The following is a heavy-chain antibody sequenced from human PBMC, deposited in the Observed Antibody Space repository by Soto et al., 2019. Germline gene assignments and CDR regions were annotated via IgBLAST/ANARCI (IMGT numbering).Heavy chain of an antibody. CDR2: MYYSGIT. J-gene: IGHJ4*02. Sequence: SATXSLTCTVSVCPVSSETHFWTWIRQPPGKVLEWIGYMYYSGITNSNPALKSRVTLSVDRSRNQLSLSLNSVTAADTAVYYCAREDMSGKYYFEYWGQGTQVNVYS. CDR3: AREDMSGKYYFEY. D-gene: IGHD1-26*01. CDR1: VCPVSSETHF. V-gene: IGHV4-61*01.